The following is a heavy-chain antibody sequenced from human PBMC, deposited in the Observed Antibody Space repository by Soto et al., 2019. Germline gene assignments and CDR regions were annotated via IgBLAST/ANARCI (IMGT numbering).Heavy chain of an antibody. Sequence: QVQLQESGPGLVKPSETLSLTCTVSGGSISSYYWSWIRQPPGKGLEWIGYIYYSGSTNYNPSLKSRVTISVDTSKNQFSLKLSSVTAADTAVYYCAREPRGWYFDLWGRGTLVTVSS. CDR1: GGSISSYY. V-gene: IGHV4-59*01. J-gene: IGHJ2*01. CDR2: IYYSGST. CDR3: AREPRGWYFDL. D-gene: IGHD3-16*01.